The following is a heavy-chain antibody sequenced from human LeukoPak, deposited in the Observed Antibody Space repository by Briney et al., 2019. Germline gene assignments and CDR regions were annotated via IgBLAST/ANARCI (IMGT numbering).Heavy chain of an antibody. D-gene: IGHD3-22*01. Sequence: ASVKVSCKASGYTFTSYYMHWVRQAPGQGLEWMGIISPSGGSTSYAQKFQGRVTMTRDTSTSTVYMELSSLRSEDTAVYYCARDRRDYYDSSGHFDYWGQGTLVTVSS. CDR3: ARDRRDYYDSSGHFDY. CDR1: GYTFTSYY. V-gene: IGHV1-46*01. CDR2: ISPSGGST. J-gene: IGHJ4*02.